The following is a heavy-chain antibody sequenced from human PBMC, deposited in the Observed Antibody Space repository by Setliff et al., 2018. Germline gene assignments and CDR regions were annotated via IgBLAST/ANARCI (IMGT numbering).Heavy chain of an antibody. J-gene: IGHJ6*02. D-gene: IGHD3-22*01. CDR1: GYTFTSYG. V-gene: IGHV1-18*01. Sequence: ASVKVSCKASGYTFTSYGISWVRQAPGQGLEWMGWISAYNGNTNYAQKLQGRVTMTTDTSTSTAYMELRSLRSDDTTVYYCARDKATYYDSSGYYFTSSMDVWGQGTTVTVSS. CDR2: ISAYNGNT. CDR3: ARDKATYYDSSGYYFTSSMDV.